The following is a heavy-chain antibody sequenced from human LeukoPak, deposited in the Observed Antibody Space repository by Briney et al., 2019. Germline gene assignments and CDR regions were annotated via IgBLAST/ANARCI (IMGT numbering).Heavy chain of an antibody. CDR2: ISAYNGNT. CDR1: GYTFTSYG. Sequence: ASVKVSCKASGYTFTSYGISWMRQAPGQGLEWMGWISAYNGNTNYAQKLQGRVTMTTDTSTSTAYMELRSLRSDDTAVYYCAREYYDFWSGYYGSYFDYWGQGTLVTVSS. D-gene: IGHD3-3*01. J-gene: IGHJ4*02. CDR3: AREYYDFWSGYYGSYFDY. V-gene: IGHV1-18*01.